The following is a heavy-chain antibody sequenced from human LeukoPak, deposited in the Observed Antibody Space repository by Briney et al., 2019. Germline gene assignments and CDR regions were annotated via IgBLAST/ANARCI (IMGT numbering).Heavy chain of an antibody. CDR2: IYPGDSDT. CDR1: GYSFTSYW. D-gene: IGHD6-13*01. CDR3: ARGGPAAGTGSGWFDP. J-gene: IGHJ5*02. V-gene: IGHV5-51*01. Sequence: GESLKISFKGSGYSFTSYWIGWVRQMPGKGLEWMGIIYPGDSDTRYSPSFQGQVTISADKSISTAYLQWSSLKASDTAMYYCARGGPAAGTGSGWFDPWGQGTLVTVSS.